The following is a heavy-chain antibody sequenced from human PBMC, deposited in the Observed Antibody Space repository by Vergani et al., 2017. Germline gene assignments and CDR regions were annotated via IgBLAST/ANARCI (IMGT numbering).Heavy chain of an antibody. J-gene: IGHJ3*02. CDR3: ASAPIVSTIFGVVIIRFAFDI. CDR2: IYYSGST. Sequence: QVQLQESGPGLVKPSQTLSLTCAVSGGSISSGGYYWSWIRQHPGKGLELIGYIYYSGSTYYNLSLKSRVTISVETSKNQFSLKLSSVTAADTAVYYCASAPIVSTIFGVVIIRFAFDIWGQGTMVTVSS. D-gene: IGHD3-3*01. CDR1: GGSISSGGYY. V-gene: IGHV4-31*11.